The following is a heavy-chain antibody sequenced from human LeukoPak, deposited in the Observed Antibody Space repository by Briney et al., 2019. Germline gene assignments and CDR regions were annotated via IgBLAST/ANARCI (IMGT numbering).Heavy chain of an antibody. V-gene: IGHV1-2*02. Sequence: ASVKVSCKASGYTFTGYYMHWVRQAPGQGLEWMGWISPNSGGTNYAQKFQGRVTMTRDTSISTAYMELSRLRSDDTAVYYCARGIVVVVAANYYFDYWGQGTLVTVSS. CDR2: ISPNSGGT. D-gene: IGHD2-15*01. J-gene: IGHJ4*02. CDR1: GYTFTGYY. CDR3: ARGIVVVVAANYYFDY.